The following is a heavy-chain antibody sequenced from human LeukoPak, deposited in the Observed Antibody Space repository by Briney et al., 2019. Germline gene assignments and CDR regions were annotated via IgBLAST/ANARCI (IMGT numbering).Heavy chain of an antibody. D-gene: IGHD4-23*01. CDR3: AREVNGGVADY. J-gene: IGHJ4*02. V-gene: IGHV1-2*02. CDR2: INPNSGGT. CDR1: GYTFTGYY. Sequence: ASVKVSCKASGYTFTGYYMHWVRQAPGQGLEWMGWINPNSGGTNSAQKFQGRVTMTRDTSISTAYMELSRLRSDDTAVYYCAREVNGGVADYWGQGTLVTVSS.